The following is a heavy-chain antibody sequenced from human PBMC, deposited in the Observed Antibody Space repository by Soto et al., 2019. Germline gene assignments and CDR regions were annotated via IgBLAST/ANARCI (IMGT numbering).Heavy chain of an antibody. CDR1: GYTLTELS. V-gene: IGHV1-24*01. CDR2: FDPEDGET. D-gene: IGHD6-19*01. CDR3: AREMYYSSGLPQGFDY. Sequence: ASVKVSCKVSGYTLTELSMHWVRQALGKGLEWMGGFDPEDGETIYAQKFQGRVTMTEDTSTDTAYMELSRLRSDDTAVYYCAREMYYSSGLPQGFDYWGQGTLVTVSS. J-gene: IGHJ4*02.